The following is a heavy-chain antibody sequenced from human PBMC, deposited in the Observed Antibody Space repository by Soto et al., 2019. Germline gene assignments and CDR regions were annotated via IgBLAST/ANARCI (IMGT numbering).Heavy chain of an antibody. CDR2: IYGGGAT. V-gene: IGHV3-53*01. D-gene: IGHD1-26*01. CDR1: GFTVSSNY. Sequence: PGGSLRLSCAASGFTVSSNYVNWVRQAPGKGLEWVSVIYGGGATFSADSVRGRFTISRDNFKNTVYLQMDNLRADDTAIYYCARDESGTSGLDPWGQGTLVTVYS. CDR3: ARDESGTSGLDP. J-gene: IGHJ5*02.